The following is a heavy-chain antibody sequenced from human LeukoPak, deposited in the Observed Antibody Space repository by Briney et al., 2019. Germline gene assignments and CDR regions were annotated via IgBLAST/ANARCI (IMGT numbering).Heavy chain of an antibody. V-gene: IGHV3-7*01. CDR3: AREEYGDHLW. Sequence: GGSLRLSCAASGFTLSRYWMRWVRQAPGKGREWVANIKQDGSEKYYVDSVKGRFTISRDNAKNSLYLQMNNLRAEDTAVYYCAREEYGDHLWWGQGTLVTVSS. J-gene: IGHJ4*02. D-gene: IGHD4-17*01. CDR2: IKQDGSEK. CDR1: GFTLSRYW.